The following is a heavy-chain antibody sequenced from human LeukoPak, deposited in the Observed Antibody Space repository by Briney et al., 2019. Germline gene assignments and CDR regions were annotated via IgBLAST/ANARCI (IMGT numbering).Heavy chain of an antibody. D-gene: IGHD4-17*01. V-gene: IGHV1-46*01. CDR2: INPSGGST. CDR1: GYTFTSYY. CDR3: ARRVATVTELDY. J-gene: IGHJ4*02. Sequence: GASVTVSCKASGYTFTSYYMHWVRQAPGQGLEWMGIINPSGGSTSYAQKLQGRVTMTRDTSTSTVYMELSSLRSEDTAVYYCARRVATVTELDYWGQGTLVTVSS.